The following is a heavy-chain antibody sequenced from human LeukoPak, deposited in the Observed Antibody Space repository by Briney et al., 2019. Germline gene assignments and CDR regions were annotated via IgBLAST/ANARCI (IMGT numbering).Heavy chain of an antibody. J-gene: IGHJ4*02. CDR3: ARSGCSSTSCYQADY. Sequence: SQTLSLTCTVSGGSISSGSYYWNWIRQPAGKGLEWIGRIYTSGNTNYNPSLKSRVTISVDTSKNQFSLKLSSVTAADTAVYYCARSGCSSTSCYQADYWGQGTLVTVSS. V-gene: IGHV4-61*02. CDR1: GGSISSGSYY. D-gene: IGHD2-2*01. CDR2: IYTSGNT.